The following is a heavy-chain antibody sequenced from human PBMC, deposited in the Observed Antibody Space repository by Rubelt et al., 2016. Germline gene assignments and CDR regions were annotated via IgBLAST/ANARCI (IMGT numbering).Heavy chain of an antibody. CDR3: ASRVEYYYYMDV. D-gene: IGHD3-3*01. CDR2: SYT. Sequence: SYTNYADSVKGRFTISRDNAKNSLYLQMNSLRAEDTAVYYCASRVEYYYYMDVWGKGTTVTVSS. V-gene: IGHV3-11*03. J-gene: IGHJ6*03.